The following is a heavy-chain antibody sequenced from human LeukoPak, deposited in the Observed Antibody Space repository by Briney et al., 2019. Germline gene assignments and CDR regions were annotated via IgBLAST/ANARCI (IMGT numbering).Heavy chain of an antibody. Sequence: GASVKVSCKASGYTFAGYYMHWVRQAPGQGLEWMGRINPNSGGTSYAQKFQGRLTMTRDTSITTAYMELSRLRSDDTAVYYCAREGGWYDLDYWGQGTLVTVSS. D-gene: IGHD6-19*01. CDR2: INPNSGGT. CDR3: AREGGWYDLDY. CDR1: GYTFAGYY. J-gene: IGHJ4*02. V-gene: IGHV1-2*06.